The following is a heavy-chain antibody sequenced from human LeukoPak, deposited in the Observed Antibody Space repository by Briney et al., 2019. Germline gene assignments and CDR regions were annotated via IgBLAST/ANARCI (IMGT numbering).Heavy chain of an antibody. J-gene: IGHJ3*02. CDR2: INPDGRSI. CDR3: AKFDFSSSFDALDI. D-gene: IGHD6-6*01. V-gene: IGHV3-74*01. CDR1: GFIFSNSW. Sequence: PGGSLRLSCAASGFIFSNSWMHWVRQAPGKGLVWVSRINPDGRSISYADSVKGRFTISRDNAKNTLYLQMNSLRAEDTAVYYCAKFDFSSSFDALDIWGHGTMVTVSS.